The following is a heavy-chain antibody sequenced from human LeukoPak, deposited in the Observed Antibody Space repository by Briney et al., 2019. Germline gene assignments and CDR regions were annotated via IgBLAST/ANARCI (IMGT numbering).Heavy chain of an antibody. CDR2: IYYSGNT. J-gene: IGHJ4*02. CDR1: GGSISSSNYY. Sequence: SETLSLTCTVSGGSISSSNYYWGWIRQPPGKGLEWIGSIYYSGNTYYNPSLKSRVTISVDTSKNQFSLKLSSVTAADTAVYYCARAVNSGGSTSCYNDYWGQGTLVTVSS. D-gene: IGHD2-2*02. CDR3: ARAVNSGGSTSCYNDY. V-gene: IGHV4-39*07.